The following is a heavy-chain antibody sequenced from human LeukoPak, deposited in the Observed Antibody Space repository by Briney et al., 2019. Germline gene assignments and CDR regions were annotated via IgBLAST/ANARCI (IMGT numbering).Heavy chain of an antibody. CDR1: GFTFSSYA. V-gene: IGHV3-30-3*01. J-gene: IGHJ4*02. CDR3: ARGARRITGTTGGFDY. CDR2: ISYDGSNK. D-gene: IGHD1-7*01. Sequence: PGGSLRLSCAASGFTFSSYAMHWVRQAPGKGLEWVAVISYDGSNKYYADSVKGRSTISRDNSKNTLYLQMNSLRAEDTAVHYCARGARRITGTTGGFDYWGQGTLVTVSS.